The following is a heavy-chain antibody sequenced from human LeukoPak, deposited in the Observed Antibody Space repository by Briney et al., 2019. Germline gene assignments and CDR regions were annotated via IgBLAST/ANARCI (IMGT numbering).Heavy chain of an antibody. CDR2: IYYSGST. J-gene: IGHJ3*02. CDR1: GGSISNYY. D-gene: IGHD3-22*01. CDR3: ARHSGTDYYDRQRGAFDI. Sequence: SGTLSLTCTVSGGSISNYYWSWIRQPPGKGLEWIGYIYYSGSTNYNPSLKSRVTISLDTSKNQFSLKLSSVTAADTAVYYCARHSGTDYYDRQRGAFDIWGQGTMVTVSS. V-gene: IGHV4-59*08.